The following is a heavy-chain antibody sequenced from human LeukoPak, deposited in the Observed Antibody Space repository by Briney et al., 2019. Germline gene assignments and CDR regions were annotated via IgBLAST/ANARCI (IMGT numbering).Heavy chain of an antibody. CDR1: GGSIRSTTYY. Sequence: PSETLSLTCSVSGGSIRSTTYYWGWIRQPPGKGLEWIGSIYYSGNTYYSPSLMSRVTISVNTSKNQFSLNLSSVTAADTAVYYCARAPHFFDTSGSRYYFDYWGQGALVTVSS. CDR3: ARAPHFFDTSGSRYYFDY. CDR2: IYYSGNT. J-gene: IGHJ4*02. D-gene: IGHD3-22*01. V-gene: IGHV4-39*07.